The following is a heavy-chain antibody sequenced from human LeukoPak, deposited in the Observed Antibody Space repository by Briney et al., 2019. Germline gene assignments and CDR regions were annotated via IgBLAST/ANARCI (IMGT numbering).Heavy chain of an antibody. CDR3: ARQVSGYFDL. V-gene: IGHV4-59*08. CDR1: GGSISSYY. CDR2: IYYSGST. J-gene: IGHJ2*01. Sequence: SETLSLTCTVSGGSISSYYWSWIRQPPGKGLEWIGYIYYSGSTNYNPSLKSRVTISEDTSKNQFSLNLNSVTAADTAVYYCARQVSGYFDLWGRGTLVTVSS.